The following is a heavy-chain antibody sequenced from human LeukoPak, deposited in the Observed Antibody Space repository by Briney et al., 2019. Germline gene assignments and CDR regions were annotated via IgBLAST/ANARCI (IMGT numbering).Heavy chain of an antibody. Sequence: GASVKVSCKASGYTFTGYYMHWVRQAPGQGLEWMGWINPNSGGTNYAQKFQGRVTMTRDTSISTAYMELSRLRSDDTAVYYCARERRIAAAGYGMDVWGQGTTVTVSS. CDR2: INPNSGGT. CDR3: ARERRIAAAGYGMDV. CDR1: GYTFTGYY. J-gene: IGHJ6*02. D-gene: IGHD6-13*01. V-gene: IGHV1-2*02.